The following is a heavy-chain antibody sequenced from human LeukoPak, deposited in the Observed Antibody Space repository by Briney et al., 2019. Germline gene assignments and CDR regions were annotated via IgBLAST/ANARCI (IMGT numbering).Heavy chain of an antibody. V-gene: IGHV3-33*01. D-gene: IGHD5-18*01. CDR2: IWYGGSNK. Sequence: GGSLRLSCPVSGFTFSSYGMHWVRQAPGKGLEWVAVIWYGGSNKYYADSVKGRFTISRDNSKNTLYLQMNSLRAEDTAVYYCARDPGYSYGWRDDAFDIWGQGTMVTVSS. J-gene: IGHJ3*02. CDR1: GFTFSSYG. CDR3: ARDPGYSYGWRDDAFDI.